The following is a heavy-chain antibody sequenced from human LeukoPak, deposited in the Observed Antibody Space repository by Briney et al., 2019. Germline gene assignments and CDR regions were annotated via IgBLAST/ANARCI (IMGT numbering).Heavy chain of an antibody. CDR2: IYYSGST. CDR3: ARRVRYVGQNDY. J-gene: IGHJ4*02. Sequence: SETLSLTCTVSGGSISDYYWSWIRQPPGKGLEWVGYIYYSGSTNYNPSLKSRVTISVDTSKNQISLKLSSVTAADSAVYYCARRVRYVGQNDYWGQGTLVTVSS. D-gene: IGHD3-9*01. CDR1: GGSISDYY. V-gene: IGHV4-59*08.